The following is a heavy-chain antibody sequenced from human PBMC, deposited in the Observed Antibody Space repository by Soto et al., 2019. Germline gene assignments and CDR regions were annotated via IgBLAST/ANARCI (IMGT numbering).Heavy chain of an antibody. V-gene: IGHV2-5*02. J-gene: IGHJ3*02. D-gene: IGHD3-16*02. CDR2: IYWDNDN. Sequence: QITLKESGPMLVKPTQTLTLTCAFYGFSLTTTRVGVGWIRQPPGKALEWLAVIYWDNDNRYSPSLKSRLNIPKDTSKNRVVLTMTNMDPVDTGTYYCARVVITCGGVIEHDAFDMWGQGTMVTVSS. CDR1: GFSLTTTRVG. CDR3: ARVVITCGGVIEHDAFDM.